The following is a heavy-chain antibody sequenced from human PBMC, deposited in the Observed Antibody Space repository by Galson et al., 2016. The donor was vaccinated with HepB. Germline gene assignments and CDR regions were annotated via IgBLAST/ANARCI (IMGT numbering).Heavy chain of an antibody. J-gene: IGHJ3*02. D-gene: IGHD2-2*01. CDR2: INPSSGDT. CDR1: GYTFTYYF. Sequence: SVKVSCKASGYTFTYYFMHWVRQAPGQGLEWLGRINPSSGDTKYAQKFQGRVTVSRDTSTSTAYMELSRLRSDDAAVYYCVRTYCSTTRCYPDAFDIWGQGTAVTVSS. V-gene: IGHV1-2*06. CDR3: VRTYCSTTRCYPDAFDI.